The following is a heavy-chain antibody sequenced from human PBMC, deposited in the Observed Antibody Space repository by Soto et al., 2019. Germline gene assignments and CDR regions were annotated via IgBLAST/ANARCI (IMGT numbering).Heavy chain of an antibody. V-gene: IGHV4-31*03. J-gene: IGHJ5*02. Sequence: SETLSLTCTVSGGSISSGGYYWSWIRQHPGKGLEWIGYIYYSGSTYYNPSLKSRVTISVDTSKNQFSLKLSSVTAADTAVYYCARGYYYGSGSYFQNWFDPWGQGTLVTVSS. CDR2: IYYSGST. CDR3: ARGYYYGSGSYFQNWFDP. CDR1: GGSISSGGYY. D-gene: IGHD3-10*01.